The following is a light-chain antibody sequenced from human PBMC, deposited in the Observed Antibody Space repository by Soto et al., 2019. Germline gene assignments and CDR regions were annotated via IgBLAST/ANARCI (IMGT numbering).Light chain of an antibody. CDR1: QSISSSY. J-gene: IGKJ5*01. V-gene: IGKV3-20*01. CDR3: QQYNNWPPAT. Sequence: IVLTQSPGTLSLSPGERATLSCRASQSISSSYLAWYQQKPGQAPRLLIYGASSRAAGIPDRFSGSGSGTDFTLTISSLQSEDFAVYYCQQYNNWPPATFGQGTRL. CDR2: GAS.